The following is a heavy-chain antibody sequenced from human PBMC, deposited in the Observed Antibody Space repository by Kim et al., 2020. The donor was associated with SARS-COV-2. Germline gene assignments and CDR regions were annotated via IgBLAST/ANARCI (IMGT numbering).Heavy chain of an antibody. CDR2: FYPEDGET. CDR1: GYTLTELS. D-gene: IGHD1-26*01. CDR3: ATDYGGSYTWGGY. Sequence: ASVKVSCKVSGYTLTELSMHWVRQAPGKGLEWMGGFYPEDGETIYAQIFQGRVTMTEDTSTDTAYMELSSLRSEYTAVYYCATDYGGSYTWGGYWGQGTLVTVSS. V-gene: IGHV1-24*01. J-gene: IGHJ4*02.